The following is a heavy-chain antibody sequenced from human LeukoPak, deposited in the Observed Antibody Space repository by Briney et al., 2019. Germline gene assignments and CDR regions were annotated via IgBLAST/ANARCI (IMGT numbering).Heavy chain of an antibody. V-gene: IGHV4-59*12. J-gene: IGHJ4*02. CDR2: IYYSGST. Sequence: PSETLSLTCTVSGGSISSYYWSWIRQPPGKGLEWIGYIYYSGSTNYNPSLKSRVTISVDTSKNQFSLKLSSVTAADTAVYYCAREGSSSLQTSFDYWGQGTLVTVSS. D-gene: IGHD6-13*01. CDR3: AREGSSSLQTSFDY. CDR1: GGSISSYY.